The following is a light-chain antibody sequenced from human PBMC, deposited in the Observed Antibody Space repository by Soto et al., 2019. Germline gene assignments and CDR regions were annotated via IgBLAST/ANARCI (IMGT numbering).Light chain of an antibody. CDR3: QKYDSAPWT. J-gene: IGKJ1*01. V-gene: IGKV1-27*01. CDR1: QGISNS. Sequence: DIPMTQSPSSLSASVGDRVTIACRASQGISNSLAWYQQKPGKVPKLLLYTAYTFLSGVPSRFSGSGSGTDFTLTINSLQPEDVATYYCQKYDSAPWTFGQGTKVEIK. CDR2: TAY.